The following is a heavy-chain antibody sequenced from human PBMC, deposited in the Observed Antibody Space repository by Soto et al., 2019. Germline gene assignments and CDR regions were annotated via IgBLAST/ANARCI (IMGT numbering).Heavy chain of an antibody. J-gene: IGHJ4*02. CDR3: ARVKRSRSPSPDFDY. D-gene: IGHD3-10*01. V-gene: IGHV4-61*01. CDR1: GGSVSSGSYY. CDR2: IYYSGST. Sequence: SETLSLTCTVSGGSVSSGSYYWSWIRQPPGKGLEWIGYIYYSGSTNYNPSLKSRVTISVDTSKNQFSLKLSSVTAADTAVYYCARVKRSRSPSPDFDYCGQGTLVTVSS.